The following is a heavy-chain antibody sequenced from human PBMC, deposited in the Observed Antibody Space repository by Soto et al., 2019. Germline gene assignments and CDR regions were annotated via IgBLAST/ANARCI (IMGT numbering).Heavy chain of an antibody. Sequence: PGESLKISCKGSGYSFTTYWIGWVRQMPGKGLEWMGIIYPGDSDTKYSPSFPGQVTIPADRSISTAYLQWSSLKVSDTAMYYCARHDRKWALLDYWGQGTQVTVSS. V-gene: IGHV5-51*01. CDR1: GYSFTTYW. D-gene: IGHD1-26*01. J-gene: IGHJ4*02. CDR2: IYPGDSDT. CDR3: ARHDRKWALLDY.